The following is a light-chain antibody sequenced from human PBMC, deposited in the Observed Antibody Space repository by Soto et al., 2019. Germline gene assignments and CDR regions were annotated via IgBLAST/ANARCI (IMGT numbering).Light chain of an antibody. V-gene: IGLV1-44*01. CDR1: SSNIGSNV. Sequence: QSVLSQPPSASGTPGQRVTISCSGRSSNIGSNVVNWYQQFPGTAPKLLIYSDYQRPSGVPDRFSGSRSGTSASLAISGLQSEDEGDYYCAAWDGSLNAILFGGGTKLTVL. J-gene: IGLJ2*01. CDR3: AAWDGSLNAIL. CDR2: SDY.